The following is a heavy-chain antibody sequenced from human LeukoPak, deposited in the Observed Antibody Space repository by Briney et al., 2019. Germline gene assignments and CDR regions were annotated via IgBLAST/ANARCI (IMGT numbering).Heavy chain of an antibody. CDR3: AKCRFRAGSGSPDAFDI. CDR1: GFTFSSYG. D-gene: IGHD3-10*01. J-gene: IGHJ3*02. Sequence: GGSLRLSCVASGFTFSSYGMHWVRQAPGKGLEWVAVISYDGSNKYYADSVKGRFTISRDNSKNTLYLQMNSLRAEDTAVYYCAKCRFRAGSGSPDAFDIWGQGTMVTVSS. CDR2: ISYDGSNK. V-gene: IGHV3-30*18.